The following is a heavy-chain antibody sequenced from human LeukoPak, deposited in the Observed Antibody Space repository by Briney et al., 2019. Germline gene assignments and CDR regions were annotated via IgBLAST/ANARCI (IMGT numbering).Heavy chain of an antibody. Sequence: GGSLRLSCAASGFTFSSYSMNWVRQAPGKGLEWVSSISSSSSYIYYADSVKGRFTISRDNAKNSLYLQMNSLRAEGTAVYYCARVGDSGYCSSTSCYTDYWGQGTLVTVSS. CDR1: GFTFSSYS. J-gene: IGHJ4*02. CDR2: ISSSSSYI. CDR3: ARVGDSGYCSSTSCYTDY. D-gene: IGHD2-2*02. V-gene: IGHV3-21*01.